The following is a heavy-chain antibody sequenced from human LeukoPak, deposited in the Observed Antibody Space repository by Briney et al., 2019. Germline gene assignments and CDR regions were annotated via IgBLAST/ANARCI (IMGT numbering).Heavy chain of an antibody. Sequence: GGSLRLSCAASGFTFSNYAMSWVRQAPGKGLEWVSAISGSGGSTFYRDSVKGRFTIFRDGSKNALHLQMNSLRVEDTAVYYCAIYGYCGSTGCYRYFDSWGQGTLVTVSS. D-gene: IGHD2-2*03. CDR3: AIYGYCGSTGCYRYFDS. CDR2: ISGSGGST. J-gene: IGHJ4*02. CDR1: GFTFSNYA. V-gene: IGHV3-23*01.